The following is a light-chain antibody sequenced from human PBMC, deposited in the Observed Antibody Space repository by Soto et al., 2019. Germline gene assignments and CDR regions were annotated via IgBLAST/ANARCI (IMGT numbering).Light chain of an antibody. CDR2: GDN. CDR3: QSYDSTLSGSRVV. CDR1: SSNIGAGYD. V-gene: IGLV1-40*01. J-gene: IGLJ2*01. Sequence: QSVLTQPPSVSGVPGQRVTISCSGSSSNIGAGYDVHWYEQLPGKAPKLLISGDNNRPSGVPDRFSASKSGTSASLTITGLQDEDEADYYCQSYDSTLSGSRVVFGGGTKVTVL.